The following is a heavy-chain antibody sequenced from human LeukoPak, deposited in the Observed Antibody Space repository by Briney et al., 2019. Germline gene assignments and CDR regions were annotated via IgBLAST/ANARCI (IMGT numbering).Heavy chain of an antibody. CDR3: ARDMSSGWSFDY. CDR2: INAGNGNT. V-gene: IGHV1-3*01. J-gene: IGHJ4*02. CDR1: GYTFTSYA. D-gene: IGHD6-19*01. Sequence: GASVKVSCKASGYTFTSYAMHWVRQAPGQRLEWMGWINAGNGNTKYSQKFQGRVTITRDTSASTAYMELGSLRSEDTAVYYCARDMSSGWSFDYWGQGTLVTVSS.